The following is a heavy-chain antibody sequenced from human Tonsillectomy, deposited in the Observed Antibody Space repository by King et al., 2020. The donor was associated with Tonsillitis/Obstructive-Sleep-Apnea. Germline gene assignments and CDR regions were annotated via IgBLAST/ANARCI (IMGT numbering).Heavy chain of an antibody. Sequence: VQLVESGGGVVQPGRSLRLSCAASGFTFSSYGMHWVRQAPGQGLEWVAVISYDGSNKYYADSVKGRFTISRDHSKNTLYLQMNSLRAEDTAVYYCAKAGTPRTYYYGSGNNWFDPWGQGTLVTVSS. CDR1: GFTFSSYG. CDR2: ISYDGSNK. J-gene: IGHJ5*02. D-gene: IGHD3-10*01. CDR3: AKAGTPRTYYYGSGNNWFDP. V-gene: IGHV3-30*18.